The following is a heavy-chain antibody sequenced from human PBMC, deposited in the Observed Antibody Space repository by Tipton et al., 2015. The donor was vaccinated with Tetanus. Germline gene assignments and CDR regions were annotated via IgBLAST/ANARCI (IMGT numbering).Heavy chain of an antibody. CDR2: ITYSRAT. CDR3: ARDERYGDYAY. D-gene: IGHD4-17*01. J-gene: IGHJ4*02. Sequence: TLSLTCTVSGGSLSTSHWAWIRQPPGKGLEWVGKITYSRATNYNSSLKSRVTMSLDTSTSQFSLKLTSVTAADTAVYYCARDERYGDYAYWGQGALVTVSS. V-gene: IGHV4-59*01. CDR1: GGSLSTSH.